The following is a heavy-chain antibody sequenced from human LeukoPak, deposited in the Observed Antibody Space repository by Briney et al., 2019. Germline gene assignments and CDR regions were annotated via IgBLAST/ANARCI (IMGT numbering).Heavy chain of an antibody. J-gene: IGHJ4*02. CDR3: AREREMAADY. Sequence: PSETLSLTCAVYGGSFSDFYWSWIRQPPGKGLEWVSVIYSGGSTYYADSVKGRFTISRDNSKNTLYLQMNSLRAEDTAVYYCAREREMAADYWGQGTLVTVSS. CDR2: IYSGGST. V-gene: IGHV3-53*01. CDR1: GGSFSDFY. D-gene: IGHD5-24*01.